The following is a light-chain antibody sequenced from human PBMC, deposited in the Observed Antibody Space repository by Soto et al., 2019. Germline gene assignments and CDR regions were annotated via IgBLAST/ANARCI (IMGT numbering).Light chain of an antibody. Sequence: DIVMTQSPLSLSVTPGDPASISCRSSQSLLHRIGFIYLNWVLQKPVQSPQLLIYLGSNRAPGVPDRFSGSGSGTDFTLKISRVEGEHVGDYYSMQGLQNVTFGHGNKVEGK. CDR1: QSLLHRIGFIY. CDR2: LGS. V-gene: IGKV2-28*01. J-gene: IGKJ1*01. CDR3: MQGLQNVT.